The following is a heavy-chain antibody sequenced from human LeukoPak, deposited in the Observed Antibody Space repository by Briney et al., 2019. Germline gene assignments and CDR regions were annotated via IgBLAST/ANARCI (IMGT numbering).Heavy chain of an antibody. CDR2: FDPEDGET. CDR3: ATVITMVRGDNFDP. V-gene: IGHV1-24*01. Sequence: ASVKVSCKVSGYTLTELSMHRVRQAPGKGLEWMGGFDPEDGETIYAQKFQGRVTMTEDTSTDTAYMELSSLRSEDTAVYYCATVITMVRGDNFDPWGQGTLVTVSS. CDR1: GYTLTELS. J-gene: IGHJ5*02. D-gene: IGHD3-10*01.